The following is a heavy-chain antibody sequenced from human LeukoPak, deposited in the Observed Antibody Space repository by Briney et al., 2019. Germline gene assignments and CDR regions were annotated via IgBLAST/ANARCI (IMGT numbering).Heavy chain of an antibody. D-gene: IGHD6-13*01. Sequence: SETLSLTCIVSGGSISSSSYYWGWFRQPPGKGLEWIGSVLYSGSTYYNPSLKSRVTISVDTSKNQFSLKLSSVTAADTAVYYCARGVVAAAGRTFDFWGQGTLVTVSS. CDR2: VLYSGST. CDR1: GGSISSSSYY. V-gene: IGHV4-39*07. CDR3: ARGVVAAAGRTFDF. J-gene: IGHJ4*02.